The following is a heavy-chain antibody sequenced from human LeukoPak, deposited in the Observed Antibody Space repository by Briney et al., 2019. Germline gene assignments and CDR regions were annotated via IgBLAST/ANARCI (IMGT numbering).Heavy chain of an antibody. V-gene: IGHV1-2*02. Sequence: GASVKVSCKASGFTFTAFYMHWVRQAPGQGLEWMAWINLSSGGTNYAQKFRGRVTMTRDSSISTAYMELTSLRSDDTAIYYCVTSTGYFNTWGAFDIWGQGTMVTVS. CDR1: GFTFTAFY. CDR3: VTSTGYFNTWGAFDI. CDR2: INLSSGGT. D-gene: IGHD2-15*01. J-gene: IGHJ3*02.